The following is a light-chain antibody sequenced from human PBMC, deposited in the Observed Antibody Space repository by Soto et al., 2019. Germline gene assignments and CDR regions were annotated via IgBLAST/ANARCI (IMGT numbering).Light chain of an antibody. Sequence: DIQMTQSPSSLSASVGDRVTISCRASRSISSSLNWYQQRPGKAPNLLIYAASSLQSGVPSRFSGSGSGTDFTLTISSLQPEDFATYYCQQSYTTPYTFGQGTQLEIK. CDR3: QQSYTTPYT. CDR1: RSISSS. J-gene: IGKJ2*01. CDR2: AAS. V-gene: IGKV1-39*01.